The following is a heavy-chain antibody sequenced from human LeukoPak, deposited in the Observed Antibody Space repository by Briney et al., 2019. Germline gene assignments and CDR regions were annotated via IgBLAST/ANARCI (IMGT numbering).Heavy chain of an antibody. V-gene: IGHV1-8*01. Sequence: ASVKVSCKASGYTFSSYDINWVRQATGQGLEWMGWMNPNSGDAGYAQKFQGRVTMTRNTSIITAYMELSSLRSEDTAVYYCARVYYDSSGYYFGGYYYYYYMDVWGKGTTVTISS. CDR3: ARVYYDSSGYYFGGYYYYYYMDV. CDR1: GYTFSSYD. CDR2: MNPNSGDA. J-gene: IGHJ6*03. D-gene: IGHD3-22*01.